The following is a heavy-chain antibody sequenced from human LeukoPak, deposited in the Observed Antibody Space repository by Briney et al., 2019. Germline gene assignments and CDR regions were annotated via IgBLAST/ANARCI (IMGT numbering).Heavy chain of an antibody. V-gene: IGHV1-2*02. CDR1: GYTFTGYY. CDR3: ARYPLGDSGSPAFDI. J-gene: IGHJ3*02. Sequence: ASVKVSCKASGYTFTGYYMHWVRQAPGQGLEWMGWINPNSGGTNYAQKFQGRVTITRNTSISTAYMELSSLRSEDTAVYYCARYPLGDSGSPAFDIWGQGTMVTVSS. D-gene: IGHD3-10*01. CDR2: INPNSGGT.